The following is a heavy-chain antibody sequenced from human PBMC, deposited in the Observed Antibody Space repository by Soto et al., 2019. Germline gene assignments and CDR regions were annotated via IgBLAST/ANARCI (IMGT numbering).Heavy chain of an antibody. J-gene: IGHJ3*02. CDR1: GYTFTSYG. D-gene: IGHD2-2*01. V-gene: IGHV1-18*01. CDR2: ISAYNGNT. CDR3: ARDPTRDCSSTSCYDAFDN. Sequence: ASVKVSCKASGYTFTSYGISWVRQAPGQGLEWMGWISAYNGNTNYAQKLQGRVTMTTETSTSTGYMELRSLRSDDPAVYYCARDPTRDCSSTSCYDAFDNWGQGTMGTVSS.